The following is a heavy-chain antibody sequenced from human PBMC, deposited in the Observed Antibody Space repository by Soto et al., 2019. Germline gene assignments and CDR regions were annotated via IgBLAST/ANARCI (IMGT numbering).Heavy chain of an antibody. CDR1: GFTFSDYY. CDR3: AREWDGDGYNSGWFDP. CDR2: ISSSGRTI. Sequence: GGSLRLSCAASGFTFSDYYMSWIRQAPGKGLEWVSYISSSGRTIYCADSVKGRFTISRDNAKNSLYLQMNSLRAEDTAVYYCAREWDGDGYNSGWFDPWGQGTLVTVSS. D-gene: IGHD5-12*01. V-gene: IGHV3-11*04. J-gene: IGHJ5*02.